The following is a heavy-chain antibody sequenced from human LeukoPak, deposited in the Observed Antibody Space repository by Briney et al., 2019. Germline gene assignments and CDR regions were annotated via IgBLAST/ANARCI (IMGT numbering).Heavy chain of an antibody. CDR1: GFTFSSYG. CDR3: ARVGTAMADY. J-gene: IGHJ4*02. Sequence: GGSLRLSCAAAGFTFSSYGMHWVRQAPGKGLEWVAFIRYDGSNKYYADSVKGRFTISRENAKNSLYLQMNSLRAGDTAVYYCARVGTAMADYWGQGTLVTVSS. V-gene: IGHV3-30*02. D-gene: IGHD5-18*01. CDR2: IRYDGSNK.